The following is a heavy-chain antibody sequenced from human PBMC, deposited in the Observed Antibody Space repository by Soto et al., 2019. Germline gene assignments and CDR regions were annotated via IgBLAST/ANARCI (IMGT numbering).Heavy chain of an antibody. CDR3: ARERWELWAGEGDDAFDI. Sequence: QVQLVQSGAEVKKPGASVKVSCKASGYTFTSYAMHWVRQAPGQRLEWMGWINAGNGNTKYSQKFQGRVTITRDTSASTAYMELSSLRSEDTAVYYCARERWELWAGEGDDAFDIWGQGTMVTVSS. D-gene: IGHD1-26*01. V-gene: IGHV1-3*01. CDR1: GYTFTSYA. J-gene: IGHJ3*02. CDR2: INAGNGNT.